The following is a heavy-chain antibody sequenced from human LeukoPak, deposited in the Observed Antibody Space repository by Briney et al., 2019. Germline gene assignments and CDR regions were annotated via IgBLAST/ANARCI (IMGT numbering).Heavy chain of an antibody. D-gene: IGHD6-19*01. V-gene: IGHV4-4*02. Sequence: PGGSLRLSCAASGFTFSSYSMNWVRQPPGKGLEWIGEIYHSGSTNYNPSLKSRVTISVDKSKNQFSLKLSSVTAADTAVYYCARALLGSSGLDYWGQGTLVTVSS. CDR1: GFTFSSYSM. J-gene: IGHJ4*02. CDR2: IYHSGST. CDR3: ARALLGSSGLDY.